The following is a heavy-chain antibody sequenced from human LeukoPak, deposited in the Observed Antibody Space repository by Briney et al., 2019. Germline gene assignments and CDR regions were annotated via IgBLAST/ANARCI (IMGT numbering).Heavy chain of an antibody. D-gene: IGHD1-26*01. CDR1: GFTVSSYY. J-gene: IGHJ4*02. Sequence: GGSLRLSCAASGFTVSSYYMTWVRQAPGKGLVWVSRINSDGSSTSYAGSVKGRFTISRDNSKNTLYLQIHSLRAEDTAVYYCANDGRGSYTFDYWGQGTLVTVSS. CDR3: ANDGRGSYTFDY. V-gene: IGHV3-74*01. CDR2: INSDGSST.